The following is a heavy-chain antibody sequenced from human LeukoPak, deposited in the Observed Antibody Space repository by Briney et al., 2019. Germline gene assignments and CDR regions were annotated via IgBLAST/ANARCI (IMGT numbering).Heavy chain of an antibody. CDR2: IKSKTDGGTT. Sequence: GGSLRLSCAASGFTFSNHGMNWVRQAPGKGLEWVGRIKSKTDGGTTDYAAPVKGRFTISRDDSKNTLYLQMNSLKSEDTAVYYCPTIRGYTSSWPFDYWGQGALVTVSS. D-gene: IGHD6-13*01. V-gene: IGHV3-15*01. J-gene: IGHJ4*02. CDR1: GFTFSNHG. CDR3: PTIRGYTSSWPFDY.